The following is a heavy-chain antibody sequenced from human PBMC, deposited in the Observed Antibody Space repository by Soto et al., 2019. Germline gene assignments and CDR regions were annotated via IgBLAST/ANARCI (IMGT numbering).Heavy chain of an antibody. J-gene: IGHJ6*02. CDR2: ISAYNGNT. CDR1: GYTFTIYG. Sequence: GASVKVSCKASGYTFTIYGISCVLQSPLQWLDWMGCISAYNGNTNYAQKLQGRVTMTTDTSTSTAYMELRSLRSDDTAVYYCARDRGFWSGYYGGYYYGMDVWGQGTTVTVSS. D-gene: IGHD3-3*01. V-gene: IGHV1-18*01. CDR3: ARDRGFWSGYYGGYYYGMDV.